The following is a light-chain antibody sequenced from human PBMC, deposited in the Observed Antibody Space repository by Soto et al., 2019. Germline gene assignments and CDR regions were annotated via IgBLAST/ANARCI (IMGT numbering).Light chain of an antibody. Sequence: QSALTKPASVSGSPGQSITISCTGTSSDVGGYNYVSWYQQHPGKAPKLMIYEVSNRPSGVSNRFSGSKSGNTASLTISGLQAEDEADYYCSSYTSINTRVFGGGTKLTVL. CDR2: EVS. J-gene: IGLJ3*02. CDR3: SSYTSINTRV. CDR1: SSDVGGYNY. V-gene: IGLV2-14*01.